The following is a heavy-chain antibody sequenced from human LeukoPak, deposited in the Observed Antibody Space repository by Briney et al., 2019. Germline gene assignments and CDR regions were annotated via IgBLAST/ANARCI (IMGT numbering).Heavy chain of an antibody. CDR2: IYNSGST. CDR3: ARGGGDYYDSSGYRSGWFDP. Sequence: SETLSLTCTVSGGSISSYYWSWIRQPPGKGLEWIGYIYNSGSTNYDPSLKSRVTISVDTSKNQFSLKLSSVTAADTAVYYCARGGGDYYDSSGYRSGWFDPWGQGTLVTVSS. CDR1: GGSISSYY. V-gene: IGHV4-59*01. D-gene: IGHD3-22*01. J-gene: IGHJ5*02.